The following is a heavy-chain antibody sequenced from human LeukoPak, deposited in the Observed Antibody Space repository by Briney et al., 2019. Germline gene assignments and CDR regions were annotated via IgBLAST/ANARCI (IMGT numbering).Heavy chain of an antibody. CDR1: GGSISSYY. Sequence: SETLSLTCTVSGGSISSYYWSWIRLPPGKGLEWIGYIYYTGATYYNPSLKCRVTISLDTSKNQFSLKLSSVTAADAAVYYCARARYSYGTGYYFDYWGQGALVTVSS. J-gene: IGHJ4*02. CDR3: ARARYSYGTGYYFDY. CDR2: IYYTGAT. D-gene: IGHD5-18*01. V-gene: IGHV4-59*01.